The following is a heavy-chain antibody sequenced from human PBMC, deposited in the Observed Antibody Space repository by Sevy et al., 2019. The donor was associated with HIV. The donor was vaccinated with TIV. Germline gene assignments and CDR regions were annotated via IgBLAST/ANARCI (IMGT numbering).Heavy chain of an antibody. CDR1: GYTLTELS. CDR3: ASGAPTDIVVVVAASADALDI. D-gene: IGHD2-15*01. J-gene: IGHJ3*02. CDR2: FDPEDGET. Sequence: ASVKVSCKVSGYTLTELSMHWVRQAPGKGLEWMGGFDPEDGETIYALKFQGRVTMTEDTSTDTAYMELSSLRSEDTAVYYCASGAPTDIVVVVAASADALDIWGQGTMVTVSS. V-gene: IGHV1-24*01.